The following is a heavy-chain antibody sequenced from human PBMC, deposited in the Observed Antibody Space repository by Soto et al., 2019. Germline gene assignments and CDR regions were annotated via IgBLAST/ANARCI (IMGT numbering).Heavy chain of an antibody. Sequence: QVQLVQSGAEERKSGASVKVSCKASGYTFTLYAMHWVRQAPGQRLEWMGWINAANGNTKYSQKFEDRVTITRDTXASTAYMALNSLRSEDTAVYLCARATNWDERYFDLWGRGTLVTVSS. D-gene: IGHD5-12*01. CDR3: ARATNWDERYFDL. CDR1: GYTFTLYA. J-gene: IGHJ2*01. CDR2: INAANGNT. V-gene: IGHV1-3*05.